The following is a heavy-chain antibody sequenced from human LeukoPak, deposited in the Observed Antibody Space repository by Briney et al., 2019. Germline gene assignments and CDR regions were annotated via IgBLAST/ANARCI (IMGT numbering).Heavy chain of an antibody. CDR2: FDPEDGET. V-gene: IGHV1-24*01. D-gene: IGHD2-2*01. J-gene: IGHJ1*01. CDR3: ATEPNVVVVPAAKGDFQH. Sequence: ASVKVSCKVSGYTLTELSMHWVRQAPGKGLEWMGGFDPEDGETIYAQKFQGRVTMTEDTSTDTAYMGLSSLRSEDTAVYYCATEPNVVVVPAAKGDFQHWGQGTLVTVSS. CDR1: GYTLTELS.